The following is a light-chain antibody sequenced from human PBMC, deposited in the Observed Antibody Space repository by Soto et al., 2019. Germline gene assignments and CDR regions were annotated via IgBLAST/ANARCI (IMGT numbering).Light chain of an antibody. CDR3: QQANSLPLT. J-gene: IGKJ4*01. Sequence: DIQMTQSPSSVSASVGDRVTITCRASRDVRTFLVWYQQKPGKAPKFLIYAASPLQSGVPSRFSGSGSGTDFTLTISNLQPEDLATYYCQQANSLPLTFGGGTKVEIK. CDR1: RDVRTF. CDR2: AAS. V-gene: IGKV1-12*01.